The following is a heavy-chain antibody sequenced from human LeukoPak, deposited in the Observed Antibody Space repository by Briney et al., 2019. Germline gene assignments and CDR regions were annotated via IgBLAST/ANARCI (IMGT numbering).Heavy chain of an antibody. J-gene: IGHJ4*02. D-gene: IGHD6-13*01. V-gene: IGHV1-69*06. CDR3: ASGNERQLVQPFDY. Sequence: ASVKVSCKASGGTFSSYAISWVRQAPGQGLEWMGGIIPIFGTANYAQKFQGRVTITADKSTSTAYMELSSLRSEDTAVYYCASGNERQLVQPFDYWGQGTLVTVSS. CDR1: GGTFSSYA. CDR2: IIPIFGTA.